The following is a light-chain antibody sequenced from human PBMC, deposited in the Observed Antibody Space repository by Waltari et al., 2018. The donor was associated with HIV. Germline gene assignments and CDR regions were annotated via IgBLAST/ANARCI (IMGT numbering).Light chain of an antibody. CDR3: QTWGAGIVV. J-gene: IGLJ2*01. CDR1: SGHTTSA. Sequence: QVVLTQSPSASASLGASVKITCTLSSGHTTSAIAWHHQQPEKGPRFLMKVNSDGSLTKGDEIPDRFSGSASGPERSLTISSLQSEDEGDYYCQTWGAGIVVFGGGTKLSVL. V-gene: IGLV4-69*01. CDR2: VNSDGSL.